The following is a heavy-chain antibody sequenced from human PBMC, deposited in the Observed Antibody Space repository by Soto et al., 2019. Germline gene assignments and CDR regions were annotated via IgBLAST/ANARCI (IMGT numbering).Heavy chain of an antibody. D-gene: IGHD5-18*01. J-gene: IGHJ4*02. CDR2: ISSSSSYI. V-gene: IGHV3-21*01. CDR3: ARDYTAMVNFDY. CDR1: GFTFSSYS. Sequence: RLSCAASGFTFSSYSMNWVRQAPGKGLEWVSSISSSSSYIYYADSVKGRFTISRDNAKNSLYLQMNSLRAEDTAVYYCARDYTAMVNFDYWGQGTLVTVSS.